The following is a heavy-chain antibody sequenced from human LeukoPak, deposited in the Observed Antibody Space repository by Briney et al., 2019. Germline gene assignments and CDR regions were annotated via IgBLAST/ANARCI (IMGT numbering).Heavy chain of an antibody. CDR3: AKGSDSGYNFFDY. J-gene: IGHJ4*02. D-gene: IGHD3-22*01. CDR1: GFTFDNYA. CDR2: LTWNSGSI. V-gene: IGHV3-9*01. Sequence: GRSLRLSCAASGFTFDNYALHWVRQAPGKGLEWVSGLTWNSGSIGYADSVKGRFTISRDNAQNSLYLQMNSLRPEDTAFYYCAKGSDSGYNFFDYWGQGTLVTVSS.